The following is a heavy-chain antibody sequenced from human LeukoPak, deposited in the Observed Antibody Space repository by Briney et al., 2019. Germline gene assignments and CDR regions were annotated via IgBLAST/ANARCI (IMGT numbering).Heavy chain of an antibody. D-gene: IGHD2-2*02. CDR1: GGTFSSYA. J-gene: IGHJ4*02. CDR3: AEWGGNCGSTSCYRAGDY. Sequence: SVKVSCKASGGTFSSYAISWVRQAPGQGLEWMGGIIPIFGTANYAQKFQGRVTITADESTSTAYMELSSLRSEDTAVYYCAEWGGNCGSTSCYRAGDYWGLGPLVTVSS. V-gene: IGHV1-69*13. CDR2: IIPIFGTA.